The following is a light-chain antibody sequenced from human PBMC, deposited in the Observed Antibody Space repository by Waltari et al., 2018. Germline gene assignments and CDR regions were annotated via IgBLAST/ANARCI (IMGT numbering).Light chain of an antibody. V-gene: IGLV1-44*01. CDR1: SSNIGSNT. CDR2: ANN. J-gene: IGLJ3*02. Sequence: QSVLTQPPSASGTPGQRVTISCSGSSSNIGSNTVNWYQQLPGTATKLLISANNHLPSGVPDLVSGSKSGTSASLAISGLQSEDEADYYCTTWDDSLNGVVFGGGTKLTV. CDR3: TTWDDSLNGVV.